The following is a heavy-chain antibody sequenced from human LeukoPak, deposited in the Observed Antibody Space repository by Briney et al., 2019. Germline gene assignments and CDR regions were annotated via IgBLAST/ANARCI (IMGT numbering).Heavy chain of an antibody. CDR3: ARDSQTGGDYDFWSGYPLSLDY. CDR1: GFTFSSYA. J-gene: IGHJ4*02. Sequence: GGSLRLSCAASGFTFSSYAMHWVRQAPGKGLEYVSAVSSNGGSTYYANSVKGRFTISRDNSKNTLYLQKCSLRAEDMAVYYCARDSQTGGDYDFWSGYPLSLDYWGQGTLVTVSS. V-gene: IGHV3-64*01. D-gene: IGHD3-3*01. CDR2: VSSNGGST.